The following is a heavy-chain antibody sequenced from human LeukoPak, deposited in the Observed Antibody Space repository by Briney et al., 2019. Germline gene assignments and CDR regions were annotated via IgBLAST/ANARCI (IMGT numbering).Heavy chain of an antibody. D-gene: IGHD6-13*01. CDR2: ISSNGGST. Sequence: SGGSLRLSCAASGFTFSSYAMHWVRQAPGKGLEYVSAISSNGGSTYYANSVKGRFTISRDNSKNTLYLQMGSLRAEDMAVYYCARQATRIAAAGTSIDYWGQGTLVTVCS. J-gene: IGHJ4*02. V-gene: IGHV3-64*01. CDR3: ARQATRIAAAGTSIDY. CDR1: GFTFSSYA.